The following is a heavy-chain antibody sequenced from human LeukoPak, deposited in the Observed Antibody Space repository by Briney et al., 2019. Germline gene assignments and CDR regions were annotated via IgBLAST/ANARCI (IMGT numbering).Heavy chain of an antibody. V-gene: IGHV4-59*01. J-gene: IGHJ3*02. CDR3: ARTPYYYDSSGYAFDI. CDR1: GGSTSSYY. CDR2: IYYSGST. D-gene: IGHD3-22*01. Sequence: SETLSLTCTVSGGSTSSYYWSWIRQPPGKGLEWIGYIYYSGSTNYNPSLKSRVTISVDTSKNQFSLKLSSVTAADTAVYYCARTPYYYDSSGYAFDIWGQGTMVTVSS.